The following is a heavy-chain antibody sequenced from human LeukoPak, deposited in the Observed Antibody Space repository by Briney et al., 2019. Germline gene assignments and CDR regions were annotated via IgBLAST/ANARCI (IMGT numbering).Heavy chain of an antibody. CDR3: ARDRSKWLSSSFDY. J-gene: IGHJ4*02. D-gene: IGHD6-19*01. CDR1: GGSISSYY. Sequence: SETLSLTCTVSGGSISSYYWSWIRQPAGKGMEWIGRIYTSGSTNYNPSLKSRVTMSVDTSKNQFSLKLSSVTAADTAVYYCARDRSKWLSSSFDYWGQGTLVTVSS. CDR2: IYTSGST. V-gene: IGHV4-4*07.